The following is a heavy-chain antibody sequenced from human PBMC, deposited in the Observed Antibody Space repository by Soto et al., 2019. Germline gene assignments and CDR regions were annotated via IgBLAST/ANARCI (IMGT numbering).Heavy chain of an antibody. CDR1: GFTLSDHY. V-gene: IGHV3-72*01. D-gene: IGHD6-19*01. CDR3: ARGGRSGPPRDQDY. CDR2: SRNKANSYTT. J-gene: IGHJ4*02. Sequence: EVQLVESGGGLVQPGGSLRLSCGVSGFTLSDHYMDWVRQAPGKGLEWVGRSRNKANSYTTEYAASVKGRFTISRDDSKNSLYLHMNSLKTEDTAVYYCARGGRSGPPRDQDYWGQGTLVTVSS.